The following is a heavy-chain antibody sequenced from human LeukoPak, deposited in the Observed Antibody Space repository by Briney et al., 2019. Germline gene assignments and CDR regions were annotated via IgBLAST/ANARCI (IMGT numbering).Heavy chain of an antibody. CDR2: ISAYNGHT. J-gene: IGHJ4*01. CDR1: GYTFTNYC. D-gene: IGHD6-6*01. CDR3: ARDRSSSSL. V-gene: IGHV1-18*01. Sequence: ASVKVSCKASGYTFTNYCISWVRQAPGQGLEWMGWISAYNGHTNYAQKFEGRVNMTTDTSTYTDYMELRSLESDDTAVYYCARDRSSSSLWGQGTLVTVSS.